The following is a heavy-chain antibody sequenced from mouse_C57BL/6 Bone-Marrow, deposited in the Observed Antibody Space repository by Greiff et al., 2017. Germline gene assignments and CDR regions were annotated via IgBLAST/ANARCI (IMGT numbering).Heavy chain of an antibody. D-gene: IGHD1-1*01. J-gene: IGHJ2*01. Sequence: QVQLQQPGAELVRPGSSVKLSCKASGYTFTSYWMHWVKQRPIQGLEWIGNIDPSDSETHYNQKFKDKATLTVDKSSSTAYMQLSSLTSEDSAVYYCARYFYYYGGSLFVCWSKGSTRTV. CDR2: IDPSDSET. V-gene: IGHV1-52*01. CDR3: ARYFYYYGGSLFVC. CDR1: GYTFTSYW.